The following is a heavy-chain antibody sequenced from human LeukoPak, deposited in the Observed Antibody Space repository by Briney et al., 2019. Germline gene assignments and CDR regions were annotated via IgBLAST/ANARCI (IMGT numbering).Heavy chain of an antibody. V-gene: IGHV1-2*02. CDR3: ARGYYYDSSGSPAPGGY. CDR2: INPNSGGT. D-gene: IGHD3-22*01. Sequence: ASVKVSCKASGYTFTGYYMHWVRQAPGQGLEWMGWINPNSGGTNYAQKFQGRVTMTRDTSISTAYMELSRLGSDDTAVYYCARGYYYDSSGSPAPGGYWGQGTLVTVSS. J-gene: IGHJ4*02. CDR1: GYTFTGYY.